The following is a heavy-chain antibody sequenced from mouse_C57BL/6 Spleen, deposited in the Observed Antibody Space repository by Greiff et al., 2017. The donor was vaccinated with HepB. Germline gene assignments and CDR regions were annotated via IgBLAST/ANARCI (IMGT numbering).Heavy chain of an antibody. D-gene: IGHD1-1*02. CDR2: IHPSDSDT. V-gene: IGHV1-74*01. CDR3: AMEGGYYWYFDV. J-gene: IGHJ1*03. CDR1: GYTFTSYW. Sequence: VQLQQPGAELVKPGASVKVSCKASGYTFTSYWMHWVKQRPGQGLEWIGRIHPSDSDTIYNQKFKVKATLTVDKSSSTAYMQLSSLTSEDSAVYYCAMEGGYYWYFDVWGTGTTVTVSS.